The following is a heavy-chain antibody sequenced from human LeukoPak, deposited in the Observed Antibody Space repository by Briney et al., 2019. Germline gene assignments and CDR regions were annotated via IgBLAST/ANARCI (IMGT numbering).Heavy chain of an antibody. D-gene: IGHD5-18*01. J-gene: IGHJ6*02. CDR2: IRSKAYGGTT. CDR1: GFIFGDHA. CDR3: ARGPIHLWLHNGMDV. V-gene: IGHV3-49*04. Sequence: GQSLRLSCTASGFIFGDHAMSWVRQAAGQGVEWVGFIRSKAYGGTTEYAASVKGRFTISRDDSEGIAYLQMNSLRIDDTAVYYCARGPIHLWLHNGMDVWGQGTTVIVFS.